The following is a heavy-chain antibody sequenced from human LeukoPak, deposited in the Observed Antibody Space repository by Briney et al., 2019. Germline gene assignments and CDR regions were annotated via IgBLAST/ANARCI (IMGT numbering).Heavy chain of an antibody. J-gene: IGHJ3*02. D-gene: IGHD5-18*01. V-gene: IGHV3-23*01. CDR2: ISGSGGST. CDR3: ARSFGYGVDAFDI. CDR1: GFTFSIYT. Sequence: GGSLRLSCEASGFTFSIYTMSWVRQAPGKGVEWVSAISGSGGSTYYADSVKGRFTISRDNSKNTLYLQMNILRAEDTAVYYCARSFGYGVDAFDIWGQGTMVTVSS.